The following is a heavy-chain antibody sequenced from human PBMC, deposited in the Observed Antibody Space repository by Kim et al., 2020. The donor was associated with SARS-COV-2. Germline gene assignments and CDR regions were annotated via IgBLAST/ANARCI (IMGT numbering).Heavy chain of an antibody. J-gene: IGHJ4*01. V-gene: IGHV3-23*01. CDR2: VSRDGDNT. CDR1: GFIFGDYA. CDR3: ATPDYFGSGNPRVDY. D-gene: IGHD3-10*01. Sequence: GGSLRLSCSASGFIFGDYAMSWVRQAPGKGLDWVSTVSRDGDNTYYAESVKGRFLISRDNSKDTLYLQMTSLRGDDTALYYCATPDYFGSGNPRVDYWG.